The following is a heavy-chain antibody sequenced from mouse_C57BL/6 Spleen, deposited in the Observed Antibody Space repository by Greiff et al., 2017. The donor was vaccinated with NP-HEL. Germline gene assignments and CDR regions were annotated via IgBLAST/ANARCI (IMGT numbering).Heavy chain of an antibody. CDR2: IYPRSGNT. CDR1: GYTFTSYG. V-gene: IGHV1-81*01. Sequence: VKLVESGAELARPGASVKLSCKASGYTFTSYGISWVKQRTGQGLEWIGEIYPRSGNTYYNEKFKGKATLTADKSSSTAYMELRSLTSEDSAVYFCARPPSLRRAMDYWGQGTSVTVSS. CDR3: ARPPSLRRAMDY. D-gene: IGHD1-1*01. J-gene: IGHJ4*01.